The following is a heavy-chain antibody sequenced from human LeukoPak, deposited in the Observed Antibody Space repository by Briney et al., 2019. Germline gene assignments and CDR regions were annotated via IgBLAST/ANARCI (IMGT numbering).Heavy chain of an antibody. CDR2: IYTSGST. D-gene: IGHD5-18*01. Sequence: PSETLSLTCTVSGGSISSGSYYWSWIRQPAGKGLEWIERIYTSGSTNYNPSLKSRVTISVDTSKNQFSLKLSSVTAADTAVYYCARGGWIQLWPMTFDIWGQGTMVTDSS. J-gene: IGHJ3*02. CDR3: ARGGWIQLWPMTFDI. V-gene: IGHV4-61*02. CDR1: GGSISSGSYY.